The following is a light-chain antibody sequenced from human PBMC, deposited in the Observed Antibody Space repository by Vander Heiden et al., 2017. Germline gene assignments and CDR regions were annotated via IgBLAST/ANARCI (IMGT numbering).Light chain of an antibody. J-gene: IGLJ2*01. CDR3: CSYASSYTLI. V-gene: IGLV2-11*01. Sequence: QSALTQPRTGSGSPGQAVTISCTATSRDVGGYNYVSWYQQHPGKAPKLMIYDVSRRPSAVPDRFSGSKSGNTASLTIYGLQAEDEADYYCCSYASSYTLIFGGGTKLTVL. CDR2: DVS. CDR1: SRDVGGYNY.